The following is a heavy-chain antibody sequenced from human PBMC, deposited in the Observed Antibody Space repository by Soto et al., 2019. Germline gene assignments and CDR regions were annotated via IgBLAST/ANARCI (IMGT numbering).Heavy chain of an antibody. V-gene: IGHV5-10-1*01. CDR3: ASGGLVSYYYYYGMDV. D-gene: IGHD6-6*01. J-gene: IGHJ6*02. Sequence: GESLKISCKGSGYSFTSYWISWVRQMPGKGLEWMGRIDPSDSYTNYSPSFQGHVTISADKSISTAYLQWSSLKASDTAMYYCASGGLVSYYYYYGMDVWGQGTTVTVSS. CDR2: IDPSDSYT. CDR1: GYSFTSYW.